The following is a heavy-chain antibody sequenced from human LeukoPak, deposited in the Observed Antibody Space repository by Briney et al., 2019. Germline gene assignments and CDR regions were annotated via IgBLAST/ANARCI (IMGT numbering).Heavy chain of an antibody. CDR1: GFTFGDDG. D-gene: IGHD4-17*01. CDR2: IRKKAYGETT. J-gene: IGHJ4*02. V-gene: IGHV3-49*03. CDR3: ARGLHDYGDSNYYFDQ. Sequence: GGSLRLSCSASGFTFGDDGWSWFRLAPGKGLEWISLIRKKAYGETTEYAASVRGRFIISRGDAKSIAYLHMNSLETEDTALYYCARGLHDYGDSNYYFDQWGQGTLVTVSS.